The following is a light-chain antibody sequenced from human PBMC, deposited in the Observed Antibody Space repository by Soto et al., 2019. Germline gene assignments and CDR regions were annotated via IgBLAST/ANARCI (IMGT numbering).Light chain of an antibody. CDR2: GAS. J-gene: IGKJ2*01. CDR1: QSVSSGY. V-gene: IGKV3-20*01. Sequence: ESVLTQSPGTLSLSPGERATLSCRASQSVSSGYLAWYQQKPGQAPRLLIYGASSRATGIPDRFSGSGSATDFSHTISRLEPEDFAVYYCQQYGSSPFTFGQGTRLEIK. CDR3: QQYGSSPFT.